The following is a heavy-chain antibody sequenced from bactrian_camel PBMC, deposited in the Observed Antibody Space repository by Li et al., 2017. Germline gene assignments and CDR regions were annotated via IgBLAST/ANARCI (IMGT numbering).Heavy chain of an antibody. D-gene: IGHD5*01. J-gene: IGHJ4*01. CDR1: GFTASGSA. Sequence: QLVESGGGLVQPGGSLRLSCAASGFTASGSAMSWVRQAPGKGLEWVSGINKGGGSTYYADSVKGRFTINRDNAKNTLYLQVNSLKTEDTAMYYCVKDPVGWTMAYHYWGQGTQVTVS. CDR2: INKGGGST. CDR3: VKDPVGWTMAYHY. V-gene: IGHV3S31*01.